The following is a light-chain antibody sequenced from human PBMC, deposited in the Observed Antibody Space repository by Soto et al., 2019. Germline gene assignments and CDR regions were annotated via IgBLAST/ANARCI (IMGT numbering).Light chain of an antibody. CDR1: KLGNKY. CDR3: QAWDRNTVVV. J-gene: IGLJ2*01. Sequence: SYELTQPPSVSVSPGQTASITCSGDKLGNKYACWYQQKPGQSPVLVIYQDNKRPSGIPERFSGSNSGNTATLTISGTQAMDEADYYCQAWDRNTVVVFGGGTKLTVL. V-gene: IGLV3-1*01. CDR2: QDN.